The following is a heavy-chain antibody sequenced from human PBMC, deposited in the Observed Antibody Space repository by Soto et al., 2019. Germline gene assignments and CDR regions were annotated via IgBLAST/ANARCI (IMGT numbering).Heavy chain of an antibody. CDR1: GGSISSRNC. Sequence: VSGGSISSRNCWSWVRQPPGKVLGWIGEIYHSGSTNYNPSLKSRVTISVDKSKNQFSLKLSSVTAADTAVYYCSRLGAYYQSLDPWGPGTLVT. J-gene: IGHJ5*02. CDR2: IYHSGST. D-gene: IGHD2-21*01. V-gene: IGHV4-4*02. CDR3: SRLGAYYQSLDP.